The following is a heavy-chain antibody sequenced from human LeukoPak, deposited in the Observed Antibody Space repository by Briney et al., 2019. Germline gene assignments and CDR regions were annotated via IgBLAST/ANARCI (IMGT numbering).Heavy chain of an antibody. CDR2: ISDDGKNK. D-gene: IGHD1-26*01. CDR1: GFTFSRYV. CDR3: ARDRGYSGSSLFDN. V-gene: IGHV3-30*03. J-gene: IGHJ4*02. Sequence: PGGSLRLSCAGSGFTFSRYVMHWVRQAPGKGLEWMAVISDDGKNKAYGDAVVGRFTISRDNSKNTVFVQMNFLRAEDTAVYYCARDRGYSGSSLFDNWGQGTLVTVSS.